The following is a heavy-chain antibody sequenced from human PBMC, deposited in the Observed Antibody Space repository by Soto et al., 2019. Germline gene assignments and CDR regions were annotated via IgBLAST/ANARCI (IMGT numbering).Heavy chain of an antibody. CDR2: IYYSGST. D-gene: IGHD3-10*01. CDR1: GVSISSSSYY. Sequence: SETLSLTCTVSGVSISSSSYYWGSLRQPPGKGLEWIGSIYYSGSTYYNPSLKSRVTISVDTSKNQFSLKLSSVTAADTAVYYCARQVYGSGADYGMDVWGQGTTVT. J-gene: IGHJ6*02. V-gene: IGHV4-39*01. CDR3: ARQVYGSGADYGMDV.